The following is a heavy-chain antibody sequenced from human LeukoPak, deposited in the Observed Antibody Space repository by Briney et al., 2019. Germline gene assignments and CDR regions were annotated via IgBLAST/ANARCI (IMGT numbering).Heavy chain of an antibody. CDR1: GGSISSYY. J-gene: IGHJ3*02. V-gene: IGHV4-59*01. CDR3: ARGSLGAFDI. Sequence: SETLSLTGTVAGGSISSYYWSWIRQPPGKGLEWIGYIYYSGSTNYNPSLKSRITISVDTSKNQFSLKLSSVTAADTAVYYCARGSLGAFDIWGQGTMVTVSS. D-gene: IGHD2-15*01. CDR2: IYYSGST.